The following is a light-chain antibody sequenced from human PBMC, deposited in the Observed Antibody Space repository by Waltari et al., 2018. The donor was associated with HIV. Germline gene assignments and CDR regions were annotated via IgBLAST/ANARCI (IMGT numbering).Light chain of an antibody. V-gene: IGLV1-51*01. Sequence: QSAMTQPPSVSAAPGQSVVISCSGSNSNIGGNSVSWYQHVPGAAPKLLLYGSRDRPSTRRARFSGSKSGTSATLVISGLQAGDEGAYYCGTWDNRLGSWVFGGGTKLTVL. CDR2: GSR. CDR3: GTWDNRLGSWV. CDR1: NSNIGGNS. J-gene: IGLJ3*02.